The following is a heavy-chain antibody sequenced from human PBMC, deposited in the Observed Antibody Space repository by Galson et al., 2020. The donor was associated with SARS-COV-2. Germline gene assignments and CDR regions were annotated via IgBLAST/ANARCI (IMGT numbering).Heavy chain of an antibody. CDR3: ARDTGFGRLVP. Sequence: GWFRLSCAASRFTFSSSEMNRARQAPGTGLEWFSYISSSGSTIYYADSVKGRFTISRDDAQNSLYRQINSWRADDTAGYYCARDTGFGRLVPWGQGTLVTVSS. D-gene: IGHD3-10*01. J-gene: IGHJ5*02. CDR2: ISSSGSTI. V-gene: IGHV3-48*03. CDR1: RFTFSSSE.